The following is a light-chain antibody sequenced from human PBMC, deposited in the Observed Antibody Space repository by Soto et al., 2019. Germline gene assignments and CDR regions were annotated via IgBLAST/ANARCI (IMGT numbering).Light chain of an antibody. Sequence: IQLTQSPSSLSASVGDRVTITCQASQGISSYLAWYQQKPGKAPKLLIYAASTLQSGVPSRFSGSGSGTDFTLTISSLQPEDFATYYCQQLNSYPFTFGGGTKVEIK. CDR3: QQLNSYPFT. V-gene: IGKV1-9*01. CDR1: QGISSY. CDR2: AAS. J-gene: IGKJ4*01.